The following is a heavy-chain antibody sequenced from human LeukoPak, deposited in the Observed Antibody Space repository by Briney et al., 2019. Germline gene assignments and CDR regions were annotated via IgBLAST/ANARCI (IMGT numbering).Heavy chain of an antibody. CDR1: GFTFSSYA. D-gene: IGHD3-3*01. CDR3: TRAARSSIFGVVSPNFDN. Sequence: GGSLRLSCAASGFTFSSYAMHWVRQAPGKGLEWVAVISYDGSNKYYADSVKGRFTISRDNAKNSLYLQMNTVRAEDTAVYYCTRAARSSIFGVVSPNFDNWGQGTLVTVSS. CDR2: ISYDGSNK. J-gene: IGHJ4*02. V-gene: IGHV3-30-3*01.